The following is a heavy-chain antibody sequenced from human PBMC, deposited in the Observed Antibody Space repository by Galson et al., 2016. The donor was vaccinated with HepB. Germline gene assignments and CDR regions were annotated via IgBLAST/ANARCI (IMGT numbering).Heavy chain of an antibody. CDR1: RFAFSVYN. J-gene: IGHJ4*02. Sequence: SLRLSCAASRFAFSVYNMHWVRQAPGKGLEWVAVISHDGLNEHYADSVKGRFTISRDNSENRLYLQMNSLRREDTAVYYCAKGLLSSGITMIRGVLLDYWGQGTLVTVSS. CDR3: AKGLLSSGITMIRGVLLDY. D-gene: IGHD3-10*01. V-gene: IGHV3-30*18. CDR2: ISHDGLNE.